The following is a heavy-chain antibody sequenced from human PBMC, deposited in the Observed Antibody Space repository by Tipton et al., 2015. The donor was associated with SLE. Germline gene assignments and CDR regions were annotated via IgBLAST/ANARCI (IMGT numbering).Heavy chain of an antibody. CDR2: IRSTSNYI. V-gene: IGHV3-21*01. Sequence: SLRLSCAVSGFPFSSYSMNWVRQAPGKGLEWVSSIRSTSNYIHYADSVKGRFTISRDNAKNSVFLQMNNLRAEDTALYYCARGNCSSPSCGFDYWGQGFMVTVSS. CDR3: ARGNCSSPSCGFDY. CDR1: GFPFSSYS. D-gene: IGHD2-2*01. J-gene: IGHJ4*02.